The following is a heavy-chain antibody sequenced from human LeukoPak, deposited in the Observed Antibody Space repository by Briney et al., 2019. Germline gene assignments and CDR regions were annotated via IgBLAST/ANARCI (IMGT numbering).Heavy chain of an antibody. CDR2: INPTGGSN. D-gene: IGHD2-2*01. Sequence: ASVKVSCKASGYTFTSYYMHWVRQPPGQGLEWMGIINPTGGSNSYPQQFQGTVTMTRSTSTNKFYMELSSLTSEDTAVYYCARDWVVVPAAINYGMVVWGQGTRSPSP. CDR3: ARDWVVVPAAINYGMVV. J-gene: IGHJ6*02. CDR1: GYTFTSYY. V-gene: IGHV1-46*01.